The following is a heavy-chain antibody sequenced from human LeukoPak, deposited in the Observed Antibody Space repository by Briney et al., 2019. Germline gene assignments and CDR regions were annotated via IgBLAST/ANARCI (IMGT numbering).Heavy chain of an antibody. CDR2: ISSSSSYT. CDR3: ARDSASYGVDY. D-gene: IGHD5-18*01. J-gene: IGHJ4*02. Sequence: GGSLRLSCAASGFTYSDYYMSWIRQAPGKGLEWVSYISSSSSYTNYADSVKGRFTISRDNAKNSLYLQMNSLRAEDTAVYYCARDSASYGVDYWGQGTLVTVSS. V-gene: IGHV3-11*06. CDR1: GFTYSDYY.